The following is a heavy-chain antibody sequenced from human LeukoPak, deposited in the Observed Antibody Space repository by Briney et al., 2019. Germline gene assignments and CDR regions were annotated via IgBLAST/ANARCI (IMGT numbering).Heavy chain of an antibody. CDR2: FDPEDGET. J-gene: IGHJ4*02. D-gene: IGHD2-15*01. V-gene: IGHV1-24*01. CDR1: GYTLTELS. CDR3: ARGYCSGGSCYFDY. Sequence: ASMKVSCKVSGYTLTELSMHWVRQAPGQGLEWMGGFDPEDGETIHAQKFQGRVTMTEDTSTDTAYMELSRLRSDDTAVYYCARGYCSGGSCYFDYWGQGTLVTVSS.